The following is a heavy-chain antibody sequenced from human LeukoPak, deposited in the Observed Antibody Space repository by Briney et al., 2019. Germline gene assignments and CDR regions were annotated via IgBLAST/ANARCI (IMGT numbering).Heavy chain of an antibody. CDR1: GYFISSGYY. Sequence: SETLSLTYTVSGYFISSGYYWGWIRQPPGKGLEWIGNIYQGGSTYYNPSLKSRVTISVDTSKNQFSLKLSSVTAADTAVYYCAREDFTLHTIFGVVPPGAFDIWGQGTMVTVSS. V-gene: IGHV4-38-2*02. CDR3: AREDFTLHTIFGVVPPGAFDI. J-gene: IGHJ3*02. CDR2: IYQGGST. D-gene: IGHD3-3*01.